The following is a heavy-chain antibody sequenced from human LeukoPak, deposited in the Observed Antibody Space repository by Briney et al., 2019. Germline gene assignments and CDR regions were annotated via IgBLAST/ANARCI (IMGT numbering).Heavy chain of an antibody. V-gene: IGHV3-11*04. Sequence: PGGSLRLSCAASGFTFSDYYMSWIRQAPGKGLEWVSYISSSGSTIYYADSVKGRFTISRDNAKNSLYLQMNSLRAEDTAVFYCARDPGDYYYYYMDVWGKGTTVTVSS. J-gene: IGHJ6*03. CDR2: ISSSGSTI. D-gene: IGHD2-21*01. CDR3: ARDPGDYYYYYMDV. CDR1: GFTFSDYY.